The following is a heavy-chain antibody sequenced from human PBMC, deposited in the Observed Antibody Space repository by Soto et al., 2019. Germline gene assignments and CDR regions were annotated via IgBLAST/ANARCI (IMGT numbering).Heavy chain of an antibody. Sequence: XSVKGSCKASGYPFNSYTMHWARQAPGQRLEWMGWINVGTGDTKYSQRFQGRVTITRDTSANIVYMELSSLRSEDTAVYYCARDGGYDILTGYLDCWGQGTLVTVPQ. V-gene: IGHV1-3*01. CDR2: INVGTGDT. D-gene: IGHD3-9*01. J-gene: IGHJ4*02. CDR3: ARDGGYDILTGYLDC. CDR1: GYPFNSYT.